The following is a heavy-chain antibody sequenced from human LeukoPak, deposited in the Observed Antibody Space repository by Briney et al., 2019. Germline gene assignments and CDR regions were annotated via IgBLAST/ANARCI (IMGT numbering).Heavy chain of an antibody. CDR1: GYSISSGYY. J-gene: IGHJ3*02. CDR3: ARAAYYYDSRMYAFDI. Sequence: PSETLSLTCTVSGYSISSGYYWGWIRQPPGKGLEWIGSIYHSGSTYYNPSHKSRVTISVDTSKNQFSLKLSSVTAADTAVYYCARAAYYYDSRMYAFDIWGQGTMVTVSS. V-gene: IGHV4-38-2*02. D-gene: IGHD3-22*01. CDR2: IYHSGST.